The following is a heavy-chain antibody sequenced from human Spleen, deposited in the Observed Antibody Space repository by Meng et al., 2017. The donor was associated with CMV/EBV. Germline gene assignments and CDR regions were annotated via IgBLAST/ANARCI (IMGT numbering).Heavy chain of an antibody. CDR3: AKDLGTAMVSPNWFDP. Sequence: GESLKISCAASGLTFSSYAMSWVRQAPGKGLEWVSAISGSGGGTYYADSVKGRFTISRDNSKNTLYLQMNSLRAEDTAVYYCAKDLGTAMVSPNWFDPWGQGTLVTVSS. CDR1: GLTFSSYA. CDR2: ISGSGGGT. V-gene: IGHV3-23*01. D-gene: IGHD5-18*01. J-gene: IGHJ5*02.